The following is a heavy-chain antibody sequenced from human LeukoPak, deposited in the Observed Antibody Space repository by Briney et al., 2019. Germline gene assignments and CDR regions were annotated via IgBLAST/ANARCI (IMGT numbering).Heavy chain of an antibody. D-gene: IGHD5-12*01. CDR3: ARGGGYDDY. CDR1: GFTISSNY. CDR2: ISSSDST. J-gene: IGHJ4*02. V-gene: IGHV3-66*01. Sequence: PGGSLRLSCAASGFTISSNYMSWVRQAPGKGLEWVSLISSSDSTYFADSVKGRFTISRDNSKNTLYLQMNSLRAEDTAVYYCARGGGYDDYWGQGTLVTVSS.